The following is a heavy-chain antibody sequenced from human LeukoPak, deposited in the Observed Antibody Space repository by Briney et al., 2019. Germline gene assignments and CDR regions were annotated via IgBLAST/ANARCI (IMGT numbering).Heavy chain of an antibody. V-gene: IGHV4-4*09. CDR2: MYHSGSA. Sequence: PSETLSLTCSVSGGSIRSYYWSWIRQTPGKGLEWIGHMYHSGSANYNPSLWSRVTISIDKSKNQFSLNLGAVTAADTAVYYCARGPPFLEWEKNWFDPWGQGTLVTVSS. CDR3: ARGPPFLEWEKNWFDP. J-gene: IGHJ5*02. CDR1: GGSIRSYY. D-gene: IGHD3-3*02.